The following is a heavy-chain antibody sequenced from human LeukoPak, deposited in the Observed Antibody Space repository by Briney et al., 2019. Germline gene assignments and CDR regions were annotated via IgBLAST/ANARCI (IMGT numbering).Heavy chain of an antibody. CDR2: ISSGSSYI. V-gene: IGHV3-21*04. Sequence: GGSLRLSCAASTFTFSTYTMNWVRQAPGKGLEWVSSISSGSSYIYYADSVKGRFTISRDNAKNSLYLRMDSLRAEDMALYYCAKETNDAFDIWGQGTMVTVSS. CDR3: AKETNDAFDI. J-gene: IGHJ3*02. CDR1: TFTFSTYT.